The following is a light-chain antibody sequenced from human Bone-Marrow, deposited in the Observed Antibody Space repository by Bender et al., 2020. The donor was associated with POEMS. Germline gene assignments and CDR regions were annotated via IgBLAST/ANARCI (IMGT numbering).Light chain of an antibody. V-gene: IGLV2-8*01. CDR1: SRDVGGYDY. J-gene: IGLJ2*01. CDR3: SSFAGGNNLI. CDR2: AVT. Sequence: QSAMTQPASVSGSPGQSITISCSGTSRDVGGYDYVSWYQHHPGKAPKLLIYAVTNRPSGVPARFSGSKSGNTASLTVSGLQAEDEADYYCSSFAGGNNLIFGGGTKLTVL.